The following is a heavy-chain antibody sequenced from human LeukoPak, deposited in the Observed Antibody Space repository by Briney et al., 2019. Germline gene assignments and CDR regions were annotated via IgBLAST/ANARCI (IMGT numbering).Heavy chain of an antibody. CDR1: GDAIGRGTYF. J-gene: IGHJ1*01. V-gene: IGHV4-39*01. Sequence: PSETLALACTVSGDAIGRGTYFWGWIRQPPGKGLEWIGAMYFGGRAYRNPSLKSRVTISFDTAKNQFSLKLTSVTAADTGVYYCARSTPPDYYESSGYPAYWGQAALATVSS. D-gene: IGHD3-22*01. CDR3: ARSTPPDYYESSGYPAY. CDR2: MYFGGRA.